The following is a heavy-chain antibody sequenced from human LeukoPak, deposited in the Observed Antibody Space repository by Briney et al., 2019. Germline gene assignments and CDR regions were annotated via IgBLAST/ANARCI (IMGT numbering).Heavy chain of an antibody. CDR2: IKLDGSDK. V-gene: IGHV3-7*01. D-gene: IGHD1-7*01. J-gene: IGHJ6*03. Sequence: GGSLRLYCAASGFTFSSYWMSWVRQAPGKGLEWVANIKLDGSDKYYVDSVKGRFTISRDNAKNSLFLQINSLRAEDTAVYYCARSRGTLYYMDVWGKGTTVTVSS. CDR1: GFTFSSYW. CDR3: ARSRGTLYYMDV.